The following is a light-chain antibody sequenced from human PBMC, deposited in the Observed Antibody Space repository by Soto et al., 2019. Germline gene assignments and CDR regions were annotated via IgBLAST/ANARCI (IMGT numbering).Light chain of an antibody. CDR3: SSYTNTNTP. CDR2: EVK. CDR1: SSDVGADDL. J-gene: IGLJ1*01. V-gene: IGLV2-14*01. Sequence: QSLLTHPASLSGSPGQSIAISCTGTSSDVGADDLVSWYQQHPGKAPKLLIYEVKSRPSGVSNRFSGSKSGNTASLTISGLQAEDEATYYCSSYTNTNTPFGTGTKVTVL.